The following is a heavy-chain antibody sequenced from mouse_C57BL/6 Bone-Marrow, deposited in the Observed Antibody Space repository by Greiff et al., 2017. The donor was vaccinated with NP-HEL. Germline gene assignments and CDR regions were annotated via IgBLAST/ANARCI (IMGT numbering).Heavy chain of an antibody. J-gene: IGHJ3*01. D-gene: IGHD2-4*01. V-gene: IGHV1-54*01. CDR3: ARGGIYYDYAWFAY. CDR1: GYAFTNYL. CDR2: INPGSGGT. Sequence: QVLLQQSGAELVRPGTSVKVSCKASGYAFTNYLIEWLKQRPGQGLEWIGVINPGSGGTNYNEKFKGKATLTAEKSSSTAYMQLSSLTSEDSAVYFCARGGIYYDYAWFAYWGQGTLVTVSA.